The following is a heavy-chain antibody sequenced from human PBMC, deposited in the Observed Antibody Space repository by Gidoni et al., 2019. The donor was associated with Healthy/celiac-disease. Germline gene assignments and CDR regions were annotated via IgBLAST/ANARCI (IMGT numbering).Heavy chain of an antibody. D-gene: IGHD3-10*01. J-gene: IGHJ3*02. CDR2: ISAYKGNT. CDR3: AGKTGAFAFDI. Sequence: QVQLVQSGAEVKKPGASVKVSCKASGYTFTSYGISWVRQAPGQGLEWMGWISAYKGNTKQGQKVQGRVNMATDTSTSTAYMELRSLRSDDTAVYYCAGKTGAFAFDIWGQGTMVTVSS. CDR1: GYTFTSYG. V-gene: IGHV1-18*01.